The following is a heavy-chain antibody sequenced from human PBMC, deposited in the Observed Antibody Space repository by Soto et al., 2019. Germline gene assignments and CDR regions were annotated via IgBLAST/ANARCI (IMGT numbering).Heavy chain of an antibody. J-gene: IGHJ4*02. V-gene: IGHV1-69*02. CDR3: ALGYCSGGSCYSHFDY. D-gene: IGHD2-15*01. Sequence: SVKVSCKASGGTFSSYTISWVRQAPGQGLEWMGRIIPILGIANYAQKFQGRVTITADKSTSTAYMELSSLRSEDTAVYYCALGYCSGGSCYSHFDYWGQGTLVTVSS. CDR1: GGTFSSYT. CDR2: IIPILGIA.